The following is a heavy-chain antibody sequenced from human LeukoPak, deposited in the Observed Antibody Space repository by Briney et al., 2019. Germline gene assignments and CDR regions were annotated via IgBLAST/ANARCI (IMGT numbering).Heavy chain of an antibody. D-gene: IGHD3-22*01. CDR3: AKHYXDSXGXXXXFDY. CDR1: GFTFSSYA. CDR2: ISGSGGST. Sequence: PGGSLRLSCAASGFTFSSYAMSWVRQAPGKGLEWVSAISGSGGSTYYADSVKGRFTISRDNSKNTLYLQMNSLRAEDTAVYYCAKHYXDSXGXXXXFDYWGQGTLVTVS. J-gene: IGHJ4*02. V-gene: IGHV3-23*01.